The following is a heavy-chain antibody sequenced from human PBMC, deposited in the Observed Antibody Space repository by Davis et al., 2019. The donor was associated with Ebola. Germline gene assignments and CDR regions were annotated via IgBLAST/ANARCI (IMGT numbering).Heavy chain of an antibody. CDR3: ATMVAGYFDY. Sequence: GGSLRLSCVGSGFTFYSYSVNWVRQAPGKGLEWLSYISGGSSTIYYADSVKGRFTISRDNAKNSLYLQMNRLRDEDSAVYYCATMVAGYFDYWGQGSLVTVSS. CDR1: GFTFYSYS. CDR2: ISGGSSTI. J-gene: IGHJ4*02. V-gene: IGHV3-48*02. D-gene: IGHD4/OR15-4a*01.